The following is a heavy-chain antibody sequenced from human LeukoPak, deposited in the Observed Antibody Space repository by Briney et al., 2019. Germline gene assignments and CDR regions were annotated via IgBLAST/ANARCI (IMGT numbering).Heavy chain of an antibody. D-gene: IGHD3-22*01. CDR2: ISSGSTYT. CDR1: GFTFSDHY. Sequence: PGGSLRLSCEVSGFTFSDHYMSWIRQAPGKRLEWVSYISSGSTYTNYADSVEGRFTISRDNAKNSLYLQMNSLRAGDTAVYYCASSYGSSAYYPFDYWGQGTLVTVFS. CDR3: ASSYGSSAYYPFDY. V-gene: IGHV3-11*03. J-gene: IGHJ4*02.